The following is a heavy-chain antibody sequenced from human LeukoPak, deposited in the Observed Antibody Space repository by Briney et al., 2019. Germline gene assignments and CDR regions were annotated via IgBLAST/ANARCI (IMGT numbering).Heavy chain of an antibody. D-gene: IGHD6-13*01. CDR1: GYTFTSYG. Sequence: ASVKVSCKASGYTFTSYGISWVRQAPGQGLEWMGWISAYNGNTNYAQKLQGRVTMTTDTSTSTAYMELRSLRSDDTAVYYCARPGSRFRIAAAGHAFDIWGQGTMVTVSS. J-gene: IGHJ3*02. V-gene: IGHV1-18*01. CDR2: ISAYNGNT. CDR3: ARPGSRFRIAAAGHAFDI.